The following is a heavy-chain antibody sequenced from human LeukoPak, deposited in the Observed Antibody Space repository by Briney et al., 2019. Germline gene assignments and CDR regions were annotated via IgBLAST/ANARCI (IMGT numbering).Heavy chain of an antibody. CDR1: GVSISNY. J-gene: IGHJ6*03. D-gene: IGHD3-3*01. CDR2: IYYSGST. Sequence: PSETLSRTSTVSGVSISNYWSWIRPPPGKGLGWIGYIYYSGSTNYNPSLKGRVTISVDTSKNQVSLELSSVTAADTAVYYCARVIWSGPYYYYYMDVWGKGTTVTVSS. CDR3: ARVIWSGPYYYYYMDV. V-gene: IGHV4-59*01.